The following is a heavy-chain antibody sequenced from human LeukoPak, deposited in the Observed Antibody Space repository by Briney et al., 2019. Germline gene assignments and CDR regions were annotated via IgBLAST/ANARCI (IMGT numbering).Heavy chain of an antibody. CDR3: ARPGYYDSSGYYYDLFDY. V-gene: IGHV4-38-2*02. D-gene: IGHD3-22*01. CDR1: GYSISSGYY. CDR2: IYHSGST. J-gene: IGHJ4*02. Sequence: PSETLSLTCTVSGYSISSGYYWGWIRQPPGKGLEWTGSIYHSGSTYYNPSLKSRVTISVDTSKNQFSLKLSSVTAADTAVYYCARPGYYDSSGYYYDLFDYWGQGTLVTVSS.